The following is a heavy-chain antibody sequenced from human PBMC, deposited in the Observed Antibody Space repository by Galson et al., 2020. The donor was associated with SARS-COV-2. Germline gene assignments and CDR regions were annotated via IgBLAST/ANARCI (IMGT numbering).Heavy chain of an antibody. CDR3: ARHLGGERDCYSCSGSLVYY. J-gene: IGHJ4*02. CDR1: GGSISSSSYY. Sequence: SETLSLTCTVSGGSISSSSYYWGWIRQPPGKGLEWIGSIYYSGSTYYNPSLKSRVTISVDTSKNQFSLKLSSVTAADTAVYYCARHLGGERDCYSCSGSLVYYWGQGTLVTVSS. V-gene: IGHV4-39*01. CDR2: IYYSGST. D-gene: IGHD2-21*02.